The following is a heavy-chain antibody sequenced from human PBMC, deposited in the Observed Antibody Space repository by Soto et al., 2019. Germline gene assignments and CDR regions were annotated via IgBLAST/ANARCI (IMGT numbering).Heavy chain of an antibody. Sequence: QVQLVQSGAEVKKPGASVKVSCKASGYTFTGYSMHWVRQAPGQGLEWMGWINPNSGGTNYAQKLQGLAKITRDQSNNTAYMDLSRRRSDDNDVYYCPRGDFVVGLGIGMDGWGQGATVTAS. V-gene: IGHV1-2*04. CDR2: INPNSGGT. J-gene: IGHJ6*02. D-gene: IGHD2-2*01. CDR3: PRGDFVVGLGIGMDG. CDR1: GYTFTGYS.